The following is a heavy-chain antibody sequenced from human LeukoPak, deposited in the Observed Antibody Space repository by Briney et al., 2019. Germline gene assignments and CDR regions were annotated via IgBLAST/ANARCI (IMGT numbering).Heavy chain of an antibody. D-gene: IGHD2-21*01. CDR3: ARDGRGGGVDY. CDR2: IYYSGST. CDR1: GGSISSGGYY. Sequence: SETLSLTCTVSGGSISSGGYYWSWIRHHPGKGLEWIGYIYYSGSTYYNPSLKSRVTISVDTSKNQFSLKLSSVTAADTAVYYCARDGRGGGVDYWGQGTLVTVSS. V-gene: IGHV4-31*03. J-gene: IGHJ4*02.